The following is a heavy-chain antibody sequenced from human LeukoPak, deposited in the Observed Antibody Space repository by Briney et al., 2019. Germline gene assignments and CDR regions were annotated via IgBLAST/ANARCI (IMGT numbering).Heavy chain of an antibody. D-gene: IGHD5-24*01. CDR1: GFTFSSYG. CDR2: ISYDGSNK. Sequence: PGGSLRLSCASSGFTFSSYGMHWVRQAPGKGLEWVAVISYDGSNKYYADSVKGRFTISRDNSKNTLYLQMNSLRAEDTAVYYCAKAFRRGDGYHTLNYWGQGTLVTVSS. CDR3: AKAFRRGDGYHTLNY. V-gene: IGHV3-30*18. J-gene: IGHJ4*02.